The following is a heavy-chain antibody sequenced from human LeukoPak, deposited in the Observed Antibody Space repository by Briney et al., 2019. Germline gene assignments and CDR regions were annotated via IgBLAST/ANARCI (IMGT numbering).Heavy chain of an antibody. J-gene: IGHJ4*02. V-gene: IGHV3-15*01. CDR3: ATSHNWNSGGVHY. D-gene: IGHD1-7*01. CDR2: IKNKIDGGTT. CDR1: GFTFSDAW. Sequence: GRSLRLSCAGSGFTFSDAWMSWVRQAPGKGLEWVGRIKNKIDGGTTDYAAPVKGRFTISRDDSKNTLYLQMSILKTEAPAVYYGATSHNWNSGGVHYWGLGKLVTVSS.